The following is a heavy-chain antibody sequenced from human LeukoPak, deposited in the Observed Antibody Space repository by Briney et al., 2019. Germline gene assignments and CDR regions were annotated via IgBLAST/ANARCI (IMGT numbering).Heavy chain of an antibody. J-gene: IGHJ4*02. V-gene: IGHV3-11*01. CDR3: ARDGGVAGTVTDY. CDR2: ISSSGSTI. Sequence: GGSLRLSCAASGFTLSNSWMFWVRQAPGKGLVWVSYISSSGSTIYYADSVKGRFTISRDNAKNSLYLQMNSLRAEDTAVYYCARDGGVAGTVTDYWGQGTLVTVSS. D-gene: IGHD6-19*01. CDR1: GFTLSNSW.